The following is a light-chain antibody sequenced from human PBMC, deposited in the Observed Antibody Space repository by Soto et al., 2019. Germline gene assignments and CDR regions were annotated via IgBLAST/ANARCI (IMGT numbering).Light chain of an antibody. Sequence: EVVLTQAPATLSLSPGGRATLLCMASQSVSTYVAWYQQKPGQAPRLIIYGASTRATGIPDRLSGGGSGTDFTLTISRLEPEDFATYYCQKSHSTTRTCGQGTKVDIK. CDR3: QKSHSTTRT. V-gene: IGKV3-11*01. CDR2: GAS. J-gene: IGKJ1*01. CDR1: QSVSTY.